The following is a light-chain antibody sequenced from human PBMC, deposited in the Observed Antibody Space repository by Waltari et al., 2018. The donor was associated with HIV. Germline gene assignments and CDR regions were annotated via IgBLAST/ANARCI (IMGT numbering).Light chain of an antibody. Sequence: DIVMTQSPDSLAVSLGERATINCKSSQSVLYSSNNKNYLAWYQQQPGQPPKLLIYWASTRESGVPDRFSGSGSGTDFTLTISSLQAEDVAVYYCQQHSSTPYTFGQGTKLEIK. CDR1: QSVLYSSNNKNY. CDR2: WAS. CDR3: QQHSSTPYT. J-gene: IGKJ2*01. V-gene: IGKV4-1*01.